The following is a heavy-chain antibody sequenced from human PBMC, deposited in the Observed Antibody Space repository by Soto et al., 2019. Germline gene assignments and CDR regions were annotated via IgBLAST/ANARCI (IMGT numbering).Heavy chain of an antibody. J-gene: IGHJ3*02. Sequence: GGSLRLSCAASGFTVSSNYMSWVRQAPGKGLEWVSVIYSGGSTYFAVSVKGRFTISRHNSKNTLYLQMNSLRAEDTAVYYCARYCTNGVCYSLFGAFDIWGQGTMVTVSS. D-gene: IGHD2-8*01. V-gene: IGHV3-53*04. CDR1: GFTVSSNY. CDR3: ARYCTNGVCYSLFGAFDI. CDR2: IYSGGST.